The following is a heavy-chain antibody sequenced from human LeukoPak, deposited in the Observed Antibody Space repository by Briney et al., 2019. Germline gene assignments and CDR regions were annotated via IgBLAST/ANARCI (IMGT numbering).Heavy chain of an antibody. Sequence: PGGSLRLSCAASGFTFSNAWMSWVRQAPGRGLEWVGRIKSKTDGWTTDYAAPVKGRFTISRDDSKNTLYLQMNSLKTEDTAVYYCTKEWLFALDAFDIWGQGTMVTVSS. CDR1: GFTFSNAW. D-gene: IGHD3-3*01. CDR2: IKSKTDGWTT. J-gene: IGHJ3*02. CDR3: TKEWLFALDAFDI. V-gene: IGHV3-15*01.